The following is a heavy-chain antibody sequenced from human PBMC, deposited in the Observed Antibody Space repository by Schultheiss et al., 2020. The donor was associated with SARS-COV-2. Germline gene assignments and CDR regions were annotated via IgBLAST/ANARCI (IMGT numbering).Heavy chain of an antibody. CDR1: GGTFSSYT. Sequence: ASVKVSCKASGGTFSSYTISWVRQAPGQGLEWMGRINPNSGGTNYAQKFQGRVTMTRDTSISTAYMELSRLRSDDTAVYYCARDSAAVELDYWGQGTLVTVSS. V-gene: IGHV1-2*06. CDR2: INPNSGGT. CDR3: ARDSAAVELDY. D-gene: IGHD2-15*01. J-gene: IGHJ4*02.